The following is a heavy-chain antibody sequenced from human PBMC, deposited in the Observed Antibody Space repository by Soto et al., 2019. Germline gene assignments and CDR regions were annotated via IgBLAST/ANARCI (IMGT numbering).Heavy chain of an antibody. D-gene: IGHD3-16*01. Sequence: QVQLVQSGSEVKKPGASVKVSCKASDSTFNTYGVSWVRQAPGQGLEWMGWLSAYNGDTHSAHNLQDRVTMTRDTSTSTGYMELRGLRSDDTAVDYCARDARAVMDTPTAAFDIWGQGTVVTVSS. CDR3: ARDARAVMDTPTAAFDI. CDR2: LSAYNGDT. CDR1: DSTFNTYG. J-gene: IGHJ3*02. V-gene: IGHV1-18*04.